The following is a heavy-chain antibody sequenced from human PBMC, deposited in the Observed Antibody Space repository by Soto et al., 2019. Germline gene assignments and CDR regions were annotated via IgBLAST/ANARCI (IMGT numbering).Heavy chain of an antibody. Sequence: PSEALSLTCAVSGGSFSGFYWTWIRQPPGEGLEWIGEINHSGTINFNPSVRSRLTISLDSSKKHFSLKLTSLTAADAAVYYCARADRTLVTSYGLDVWGQGTTVTVSS. CDR2: INHSGTI. D-gene: IGHD2-21*02. CDR1: GGSFSGFY. CDR3: ARADRTLVTSYGLDV. J-gene: IGHJ6*02. V-gene: IGHV4-34*01.